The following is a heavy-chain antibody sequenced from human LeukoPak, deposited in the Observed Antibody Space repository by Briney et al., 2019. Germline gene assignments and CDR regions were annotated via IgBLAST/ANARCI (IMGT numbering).Heavy chain of an antibody. V-gene: IGHV5-51*01. CDR2: IYPGDSDT. D-gene: IGHD3-3*01. CDR3: ARRFGAIFGVVPFDY. Sequence: GESLKISCKSSGYSFPTYWIGWVRQMPGKGLEWMGFIYPGDSDTRYSPSFQGQVTISADKSINTAYLHWSSLKASDTAMYYCARRFGAIFGVVPFDYWGQGTLVTVSS. J-gene: IGHJ4*02. CDR1: GYSFPTYW.